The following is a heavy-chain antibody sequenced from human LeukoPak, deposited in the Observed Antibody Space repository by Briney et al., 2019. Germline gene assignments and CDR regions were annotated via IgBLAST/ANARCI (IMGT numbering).Heavy chain of an antibody. CDR1: GYTFTGYY. CDR3: ARDRAYYYGSGSNHYYYYYGMDV. D-gene: IGHD3-10*01. J-gene: IGHJ6*02. V-gene: IGHV1-2*02. Sequence: ASVKVSCKASGYTFTGYYMHWVRQAPGQGLEWMGWINPNSGGTNYAQKFQGRVTMTRDTSISTAYMELSRLRSDDTAVYYCARDRAYYYGSGSNHYYYYYGMDVWGQGTTVTVSS. CDR2: INPNSGGT.